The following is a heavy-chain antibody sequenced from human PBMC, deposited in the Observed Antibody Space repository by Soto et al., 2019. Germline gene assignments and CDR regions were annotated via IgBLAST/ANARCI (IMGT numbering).Heavy chain of an antibody. CDR2: FDPEDGET. CDR3: ATRASGYYAFDI. CDR1: GYTLTELS. V-gene: IGHV1-24*01. D-gene: IGHD3-3*01. Sequence: ASVKVSCKVSGYTLTELSMHWVRQAPGKGLEWMGGFDPEDGETIYAQKFQGRVTMTEDTSTDTAYMELSSLRSEDTAVYYCATRASGYYAFDIWGQGTMVTVSS. J-gene: IGHJ3*02.